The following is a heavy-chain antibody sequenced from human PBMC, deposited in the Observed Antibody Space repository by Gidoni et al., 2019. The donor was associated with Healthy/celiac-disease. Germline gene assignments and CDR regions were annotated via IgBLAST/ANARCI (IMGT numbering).Heavy chain of an antibody. CDR3: AKEKDGSHHYYYYYMDV. V-gene: IGHV3-23*01. Sequence: EVQLLESGGGLVQPGGSLRLSCAASGFTFSSYAMSWVRQAPGKGLEWVSAISGSGGSTYYAASVKGRFTISRDNSKNTLYLQMNSLRAEDTAVYYCAKEKDGSHHYYYYYMDVWGKGTTVTVSS. D-gene: IGHD2-15*01. J-gene: IGHJ6*03. CDR2: ISGSGGST. CDR1: GFTFSSYA.